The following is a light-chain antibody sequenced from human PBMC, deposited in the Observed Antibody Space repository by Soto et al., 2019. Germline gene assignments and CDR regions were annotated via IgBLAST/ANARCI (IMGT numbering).Light chain of an antibody. CDR2: DAS. Sequence: DIQMTQSPSFLSASAGDRVTIFCRASQSISNFLHWYQQKPGKAPKLLIHDASTLESGIPSRFSGSGSGTEFTLTISSLQPDDFATYYCQQSYSTPSTFGPGTKVDIK. CDR3: QQSYSTPST. J-gene: IGKJ3*01. CDR1: QSISNF. V-gene: IGKV1-39*01.